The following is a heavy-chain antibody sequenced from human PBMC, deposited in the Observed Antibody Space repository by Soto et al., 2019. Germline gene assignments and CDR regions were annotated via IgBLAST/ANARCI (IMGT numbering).Heavy chain of an antibody. D-gene: IGHD5-12*01. CDR2: INHSGST. J-gene: IGHJ4*02. V-gene: IGHV4-34*01. Sequence: QVQLQQWGAGLLKPSETLSLTCAVYGGSFSGYYWSWIRQPPGKGLEWIGEINHSGSTNYTPSLSSRGTISVDTPKNQFYLKLSSVTAADTAVYYCAIGNVDIVATVFDYWGQGTLVTVSS. CDR1: GGSFSGYY. CDR3: AIGNVDIVATVFDY.